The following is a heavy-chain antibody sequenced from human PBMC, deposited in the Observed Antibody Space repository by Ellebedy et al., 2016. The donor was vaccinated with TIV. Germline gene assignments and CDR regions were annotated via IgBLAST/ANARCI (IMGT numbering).Heavy chain of an antibody. CDR3: ARDGGNFDWLSYFDY. CDR2: IYYSGST. D-gene: IGHD3-9*01. Sequence: SETLSLXXTVSGGSVSSGSYYWSWIRQPPGKGLEWIGYIYYSGSTNYNPSLKSRVTISVDTSKNQFSLKLSSVTAADTAVYYCARDGGNFDWLSYFDYWGQGTLVTVSS. J-gene: IGHJ4*02. CDR1: GGSVSSGSYY. V-gene: IGHV4-61*01.